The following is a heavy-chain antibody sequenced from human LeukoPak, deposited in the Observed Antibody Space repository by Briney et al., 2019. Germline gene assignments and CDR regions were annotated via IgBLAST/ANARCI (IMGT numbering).Heavy chain of an antibody. J-gene: IGHJ4*02. V-gene: IGHV3-21*01. CDR1: GFTFSNYR. CDR2: ISSSSSYI. D-gene: IGHD2-2*01. CDR3: ARDRKYCSSTSCTYNY. Sequence: GGSLRLSCTGSGFTFSNYRMNWVRQAPGEGLEWVSSISSSSSYIYYADSVKGRFTISRDNAKNSLYLQMNSLRAEDTAVYYCARDRKYCSSTSCTYNYWGQGTLVTVSS.